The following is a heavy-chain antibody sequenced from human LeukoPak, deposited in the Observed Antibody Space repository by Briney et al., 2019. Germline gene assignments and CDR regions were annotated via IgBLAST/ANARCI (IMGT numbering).Heavy chain of an antibody. Sequence: ASVKVSCKASGYTFISYYIHWVRQAPGQGPEWMGLINPNDGDTIYAQKVQGRFTMTSDTSTSTFYMELSSLRSADTAMYYCARGAGSTGAIDYWGLGTLVTVSS. J-gene: IGHJ4*02. CDR3: ARGAGSTGAIDY. V-gene: IGHV1-46*01. CDR1: GYTFISYY. D-gene: IGHD4-17*01. CDR2: INPNDGDT.